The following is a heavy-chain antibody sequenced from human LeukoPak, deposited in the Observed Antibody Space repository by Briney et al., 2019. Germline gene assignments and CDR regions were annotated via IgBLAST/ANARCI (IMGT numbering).Heavy chain of an antibody. D-gene: IGHD3-22*01. Sequence: PGGSLRLSCAASGFTVSSNYMSGVRQAPGKGLEWVAVIYSGGSTYYADSVKGRFTISRDNSKDTLYLQMNSLRAEDTAVYYCAREDYYDSSGYYYEDWGQGTLVTVSS. CDR2: IYSGGST. V-gene: IGHV3-53*01. CDR1: GFTVSSNY. CDR3: AREDYYDSSGYYYED. J-gene: IGHJ4*02.